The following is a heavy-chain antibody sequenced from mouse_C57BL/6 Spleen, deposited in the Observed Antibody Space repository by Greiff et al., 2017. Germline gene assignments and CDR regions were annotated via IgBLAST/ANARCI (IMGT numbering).Heavy chain of an antibody. J-gene: IGHJ2*01. CDR3: AREEDYDGDY. V-gene: IGHV1-80*01. Sequence: VKLVESGAELVKPGASVKISCKASGYAFSSYWMNWVKQRPGKGLEWIGQIYPGDGDTNYNGKFKGKATLTADKSSSTAYMQLSSLTSEDSAVYFCAREEDYDGDYWGQGTTLTVSS. D-gene: IGHD2-4*01. CDR1: GYAFSSYW. CDR2: IYPGDGDT.